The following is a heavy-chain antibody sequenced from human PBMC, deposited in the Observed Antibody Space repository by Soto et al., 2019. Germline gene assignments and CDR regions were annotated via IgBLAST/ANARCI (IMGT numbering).Heavy chain of an antibody. Sequence: EVQLVESGGGLVKPGGSLRLSCAASGFTFSSYSMNWVRQAPGKGLEWVSSISSSSSYIYYADSVKGRFTISRDNAKNALYLNMSRRRAEDTAVYYCAYSSLWGQGTLVTVSS. CDR2: ISSSSSYI. V-gene: IGHV3-21*01. CDR1: GFTFSSYS. D-gene: IGHD6-13*01. J-gene: IGHJ4*02. CDR3: AYSSL.